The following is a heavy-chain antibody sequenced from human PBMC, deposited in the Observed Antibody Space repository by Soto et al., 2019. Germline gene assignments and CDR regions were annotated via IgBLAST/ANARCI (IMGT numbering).Heavy chain of an antibody. Sequence: SETLSLTCTVSGGSIRSTRWWSRVRQPPGEGLEWIGHIFDSGTTYTNPSLRSQVAISLDTSKNHFSLTLSSVTAADTAVYYCARGPSGDKVHYWGQGALVTVSS. D-gene: IGHD7-27*01. CDR1: GGSIRSTRW. CDR3: ARGPSGDKVHY. V-gene: IGHV4-30-4*01. J-gene: IGHJ4*02. CDR2: IFDSGTT.